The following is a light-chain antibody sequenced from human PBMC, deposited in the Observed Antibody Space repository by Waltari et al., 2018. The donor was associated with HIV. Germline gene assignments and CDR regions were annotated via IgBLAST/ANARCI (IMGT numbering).Light chain of an antibody. J-gene: IGLJ1*01. CDR3: CSDAGLY. CDR1: SSDVGSYHL. CDR2: EGS. Sequence: QSALTQPASVSGTPGQSLTISCTATSSDVGSYHLVSWYQHSPGKPLKLMIYEGSKRPSVAFIRVAGSTCCTTASLTSSRHQAEDEDDYCCCSDAGLYVGAGTTGTVL. V-gene: IGLV2-23*01.